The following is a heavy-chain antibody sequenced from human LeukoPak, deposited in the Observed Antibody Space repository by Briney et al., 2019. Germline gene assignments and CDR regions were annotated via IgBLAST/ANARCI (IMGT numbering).Heavy chain of an antibody. CDR1: GFTSSSYA. Sequence: PGGSLRLSCAASGFTSSSYAMSWVRQAPGKGLEWVSSISGSGGSTYYADSVKGRFTISRDNSKNTLYLQINSLRAEDTAVYYCAKAGPYGDYSRPGDVFDIWGQGTMVTVSS. CDR2: ISGSGGST. CDR3: AKAGPYGDYSRPGDVFDI. V-gene: IGHV3-23*01. D-gene: IGHD4-17*01. J-gene: IGHJ3*02.